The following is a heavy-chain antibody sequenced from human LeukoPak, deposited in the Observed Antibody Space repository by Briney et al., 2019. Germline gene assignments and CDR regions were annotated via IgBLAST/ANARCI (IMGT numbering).Heavy chain of an antibody. J-gene: IGHJ6*04. D-gene: IGHD3-22*01. Sequence: GGSLRLSCAASGFTFSNYEMNWVRQAPGKGLEWVSFISRSGATIYYTGSVKGRFTISRDNAKNSLYLQMNSLRAEDTAVYYCAKDGGNYYDTAGNHLMRSYMDVWGKGTTVTVSS. CDR2: ISRSGATI. CDR3: AKDGGNYYDTAGNHLMRSYMDV. V-gene: IGHV3-48*03. CDR1: GFTFSNYE.